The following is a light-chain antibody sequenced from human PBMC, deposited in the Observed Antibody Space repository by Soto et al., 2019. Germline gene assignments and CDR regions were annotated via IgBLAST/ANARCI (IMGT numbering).Light chain of an antibody. V-gene: IGLV7-43*01. CDR2: STS. Sequence: QAVVTQEPSLTVSPGGTVTLTCASSTGAVTSGHFPNWVQQKPGQVPKSLIYSTSDKHSWTPVRFSGSLLGGKGALTLSSVQPEDEGEYYWLLYYGGALGVFGGGTKVTVL. J-gene: IGLJ2*01. CDR1: TGAVTSGHF. CDR3: LLYYGGALGV.